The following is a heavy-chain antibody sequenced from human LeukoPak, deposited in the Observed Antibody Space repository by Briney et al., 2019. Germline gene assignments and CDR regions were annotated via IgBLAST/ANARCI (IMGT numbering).Heavy chain of an antibody. V-gene: IGHV4-59*01. D-gene: IGHD5-24*01. Sequence: SETLSLTCTVSGGSISSYYWSWIRQPPGKGLEWIGYIYYSGSTNYNPSLKSRVTISVDTSKNRFSLKLSSVTAADTAVYYCARGGGERWPNRRYFDYWGQGTLVTVSS. J-gene: IGHJ4*02. CDR1: GGSISSYY. CDR2: IYYSGST. CDR3: ARGGGERWPNRRYFDY.